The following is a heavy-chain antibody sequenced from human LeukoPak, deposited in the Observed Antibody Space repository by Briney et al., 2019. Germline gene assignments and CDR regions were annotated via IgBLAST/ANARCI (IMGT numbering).Heavy chain of an antibody. D-gene: IGHD2-2*03. CDR3: ARGMDIFDY. V-gene: IGHV4-59*11. CDR1: GGSISNHY. J-gene: IGHJ4*02. CDR2: IFYTGNDNS. Sequence: SETLSLTCTVSGGSISNHYWTWIRQPPGKGLEWIGYIFYTGNDNSNYNPSLRSRVSISIDASKNQFSLELRSVTTADTAVYYCARGMDIFDYWGQGTLVTVSS.